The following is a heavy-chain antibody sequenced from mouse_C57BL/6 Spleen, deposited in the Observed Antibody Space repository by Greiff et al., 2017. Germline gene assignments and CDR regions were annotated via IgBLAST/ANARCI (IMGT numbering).Heavy chain of an antibody. J-gene: IGHJ1*03. Sequence: EVKLVESGGDLVKPGGSLKLSCAASGFTFSSYGMSWVRQTPDKRLEWVATISSGGSYTYYPDSVKGRFTISRDNAKNTLYLQMSSLKSEDTAMDYCARNYGSSIRSWYFDVWGTGTTVTVSS. D-gene: IGHD1-1*01. CDR3: ARNYGSSIRSWYFDV. CDR1: GFTFSSYG. CDR2: ISSGGSYT. V-gene: IGHV5-6*02.